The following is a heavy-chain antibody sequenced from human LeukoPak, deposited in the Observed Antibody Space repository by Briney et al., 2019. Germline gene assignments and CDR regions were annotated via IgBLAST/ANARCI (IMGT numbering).Heavy chain of an antibody. CDR2: ISGSGGST. J-gene: IGHJ4*02. D-gene: IGHD5-12*01. V-gene: IGHV3-23*01. Sequence: GGSLRLSCAASGFTFSSYAMSWVRQAPGKGLEWVSAISGSGGSTYYADSVKGRFTISRDNSKNTLYLQMNSLRAEDTAVYYCAKVKVKGYSGYDSYFDYWGQGTLVTVSS. CDR1: GFTFSSYA. CDR3: AKVKVKGYSGYDSYFDY.